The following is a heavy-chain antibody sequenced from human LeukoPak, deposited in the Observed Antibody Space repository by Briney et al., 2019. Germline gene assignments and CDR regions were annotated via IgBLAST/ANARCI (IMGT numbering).Heavy chain of an antibody. Sequence: SETLSLTCTVSGGSISSYYWSWIRQPPGKGLEWIGYIYYSGSTNYNPSLKSRVTISVDTSKNQFSLKVSSVTAADTAVYYCARRGPPRTMLRGVKSGWFDPWGQGTLVTVSS. D-gene: IGHD3-10*01. CDR2: IYYSGST. CDR3: ARRGPPRTMLRGVKSGWFDP. CDR1: GGSISSYY. V-gene: IGHV4-59*12. J-gene: IGHJ5*02.